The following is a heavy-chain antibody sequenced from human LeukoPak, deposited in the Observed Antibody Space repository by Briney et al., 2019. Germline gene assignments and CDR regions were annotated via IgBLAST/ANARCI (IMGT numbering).Heavy chain of an antibody. CDR1: GGTFSSYA. Sequence: GASVKVSCKASGGTFSSYAIIWVRQAPGQGLEWMGGIIPIFGTANYAQKFQGRVTITTDESTSTAYMELSSLRSEDTAVYYCARDRRHCSSTSCYGGDAFDIWGQGTMVTVSS. D-gene: IGHD2-2*01. CDR2: IIPIFGTA. CDR3: ARDRRHCSSTSCYGGDAFDI. J-gene: IGHJ3*02. V-gene: IGHV1-69*05.